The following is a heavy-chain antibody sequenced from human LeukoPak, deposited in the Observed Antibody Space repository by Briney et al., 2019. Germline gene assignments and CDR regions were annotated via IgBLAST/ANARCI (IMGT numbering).Heavy chain of an antibody. J-gene: IGHJ4*02. CDR3: AKDYGVLGSRTYYFDY. V-gene: IGHV3-53*01. CDR1: GFTVSSNY. Sequence: GGSLRLSCAASGFTVSSNYMSWVRQAPGKGLEWVSVIYSGGSTYYADSVKGRFTISRDNSKNTLYLQMNSLRAEDTAVYYCAKDYGVLGSRTYYFDYWGQGTLVTVSS. D-gene: IGHD3-16*01. CDR2: IYSGGST.